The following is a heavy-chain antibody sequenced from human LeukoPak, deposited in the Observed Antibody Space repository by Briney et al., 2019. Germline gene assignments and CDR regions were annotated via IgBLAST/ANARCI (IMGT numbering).Heavy chain of an antibody. V-gene: IGHV1-69*01. J-gene: IGHJ3*02. Sequence: SVKVSCKASGGTFSSYAISWVRQAPGQGLEWMGGIIPIFGTANYAQKFQGRVTITADESTSTAYMELSSLRSEDTAVYYCARGGEYSGYDQGFGARYAFDIWGQGTMVTVSS. D-gene: IGHD5-12*01. CDR2: IIPIFGTA. CDR3: ARGGEYSGYDQGFGARYAFDI. CDR1: GGTFSSYA.